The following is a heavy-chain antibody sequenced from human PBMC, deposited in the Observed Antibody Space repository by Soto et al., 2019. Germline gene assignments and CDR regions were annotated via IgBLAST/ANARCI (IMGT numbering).Heavy chain of an antibody. V-gene: IGHV3-21*02. CDR3: VRVWRLVGRYGMDV. Sequence: EVQLVESGGGLVKPGGSLRLSCVGPGFIFSSYYMNWVRQAPGKGLEWVSSFSGGSAYIYYADSVKGRFTISRDNAKNSLDLEMNSLRVEDTAVYYCVRVWRLVGRYGMDVWGQGTTVTVSS. D-gene: IGHD6-25*01. CDR1: GFIFSSYY. CDR2: FSGGSAYI. J-gene: IGHJ6*02.